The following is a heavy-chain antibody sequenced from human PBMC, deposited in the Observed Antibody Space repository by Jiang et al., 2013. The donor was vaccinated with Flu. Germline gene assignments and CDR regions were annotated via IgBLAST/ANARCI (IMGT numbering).Heavy chain of an antibody. J-gene: IGHJ3*02. CDR3: ARGGSITIFGVVITAGDAFDI. V-gene: IGHV3-48*01. CDR2: ISSSSSTI. Sequence: WVSYISSSSSTIYYADSVKGRFTISRDNAKNSLYLQMNSLRAEDTAVYYCARGGSITIFGVVITAGDAFDIWGQGTMVTVSS. D-gene: IGHD3-3*01.